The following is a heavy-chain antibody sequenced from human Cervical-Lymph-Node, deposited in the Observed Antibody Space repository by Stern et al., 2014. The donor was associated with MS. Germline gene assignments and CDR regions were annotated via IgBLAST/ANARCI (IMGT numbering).Heavy chain of an antibody. J-gene: IGHJ4*02. CDR1: GASISNTHW. CDR2: IHHSGTT. CDR3: ARVYSGYDWFDY. D-gene: IGHD5-12*01. V-gene: IGHV4-4*02. Sequence: QVQLQESGPGLMKPSGTLSLTCDVSGASISNTHWWGWVRQPPGMGLEWIGEIHHSGTTHFNPSLKSRVTMSVDKSKNQFSLELNSVTAADTAVYFCARVYSGYDWFDYWGQGTLVTVSS.